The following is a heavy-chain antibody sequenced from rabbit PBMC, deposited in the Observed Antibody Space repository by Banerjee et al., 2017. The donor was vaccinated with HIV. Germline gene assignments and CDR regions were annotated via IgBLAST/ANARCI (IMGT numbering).Heavy chain of an antibody. V-gene: IGHV1S45*01. CDR3: ARDWYAGYVGYGYTL. Sequence: QQQLEESGGGLVKPGGTLTLTCKASGIDFSNNYYMCWVRQAPGKGLEWIACIYGGSSGSTYYASWAKGRATISKTSSTTVTLQMTSLTAADTATYFCARDWYAGYVGYGYTLWGPGTLVTVS. CDR1: GIDFSNNYY. CDR2: IYGGSSGST. J-gene: IGHJ4*01. D-gene: IGHD6-1*01.